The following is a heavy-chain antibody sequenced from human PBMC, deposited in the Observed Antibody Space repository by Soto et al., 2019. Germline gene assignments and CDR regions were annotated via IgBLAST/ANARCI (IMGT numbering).Heavy chain of an antibody. CDR1: VFAFSSHW. D-gene: IGHD1-1*01. Sequence: RGSLVLSCASSVFAFSSHWMGWVRQAPGKGLVWVSHIGPDGSSTRDADSVQGRFTISRDNARNTLYLQMNSLRDEDTAVYYCERHNNWSYDYWGQGILVTVSS. CDR2: IGPDGSST. CDR3: ERHNNWSYDY. J-gene: IGHJ4*02. V-gene: IGHV3-74*01.